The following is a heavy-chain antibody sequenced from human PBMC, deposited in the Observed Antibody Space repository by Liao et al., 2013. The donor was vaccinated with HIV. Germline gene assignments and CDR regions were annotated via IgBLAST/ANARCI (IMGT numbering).Heavy chain of an antibody. J-gene: IGHJ4*02. CDR2: IYYSGSA. D-gene: IGHD3-10*01. CDR3: ARALYGSGTYPFDY. V-gene: IGHV4-59*01. CDR1: GGSMTGYH. Sequence: QVQLQESGPGLVKPSETLSLTCTVSGGSMTGYHWSWIRQPPGKGLQWIGYIYYSGSAYYNPSLESRVTISVDTPNNQFALRLTSVTAADTAVYYCARALYGSGTYPFDYWGQGTLGHRLF.